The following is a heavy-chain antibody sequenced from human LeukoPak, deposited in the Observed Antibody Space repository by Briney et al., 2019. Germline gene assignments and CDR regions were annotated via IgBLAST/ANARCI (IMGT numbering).Heavy chain of an antibody. V-gene: IGHV3-49*04. J-gene: IGHJ4*02. Sequence: PGGSQLLSCTGYGFTLGDYAMSWVRQAPGRGLEWVGFIRSKVYGGTTEYAASVKGRFSISRDDSKSIGYLQMNSLKTEDTAVYYCTNVDTPMGLPSDYWGQGTLVTVSS. CDR2: IRSKVYGGTT. CDR3: TNVDTPMGLPSDY. D-gene: IGHD5-18*01. CDR1: GFTLGDYA.